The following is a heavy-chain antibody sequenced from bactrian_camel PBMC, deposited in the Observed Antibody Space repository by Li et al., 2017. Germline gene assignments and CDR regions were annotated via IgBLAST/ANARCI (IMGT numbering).Heavy chain of an antibody. V-gene: IGHV3S1*01. J-gene: IGHJ4*01. Sequence: QVQLVESGGGSVQAGGSLRLSCEASSYTNNDPTKYCFGWFRQVPGKEREGVAAINSSGGRTYYRDSVKGRFTISRDNVKNTLDLQMNSLKPDDTAIYYCAASGYLDSWCLSDWTSYNYWGQGTQVTVS. CDR2: INSSGGRT. CDR3: AASGYLDSWCLSDWTSYNY. CDR1: SYTNNDPT. D-gene: IGHD3*01.